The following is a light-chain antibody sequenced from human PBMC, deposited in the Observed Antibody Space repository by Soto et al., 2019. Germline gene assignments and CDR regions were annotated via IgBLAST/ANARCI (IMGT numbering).Light chain of an antibody. J-gene: IGKJ5*01. CDR2: DAS. Sequence: EIVLTQSPATLSLSPGERGTLSCRASQGVSSYLAWYQQKPGQAPRLLIYDASNRATGIPARFSGSGSGTDFTLTISSLEPEDFAVYYCQQGSDWITFGQGTRLEIK. CDR1: QGVSSY. V-gene: IGKV3-11*01. CDR3: QQGSDWIT.